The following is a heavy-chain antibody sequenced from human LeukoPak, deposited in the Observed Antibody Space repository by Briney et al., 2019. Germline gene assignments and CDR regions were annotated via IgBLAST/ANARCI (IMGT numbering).Heavy chain of an antibody. CDR3: AKDSNYYYYSMDV. J-gene: IGHJ6*03. Sequence: PGGSLRLSWAASGFTFSSYGMHWVRQAPGKGLEWVAVIWYDGSNKYYADSVKGRFTISRDNSKNTLYLQMYSLRAEDTAVYYCAKDSNYYYYSMDVWGKGTTVTVSS. CDR2: IWYDGSNK. V-gene: IGHV3-33*06. CDR1: GFTFSSYG.